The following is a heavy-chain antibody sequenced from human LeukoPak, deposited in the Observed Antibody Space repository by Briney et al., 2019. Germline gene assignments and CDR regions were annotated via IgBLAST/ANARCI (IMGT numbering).Heavy chain of an antibody. J-gene: IGHJ4*02. D-gene: IGHD4-17*01. CDR3: ASPTVTTEGY. V-gene: IGHV3-20*04. CDR1: GFTFDEYG. CDR2: IDKTAGVE. Sequence: GGSLRLSCVASGFTFDEYGMSWVRQVPGEGLEWVAGIDKTAGVEGYMESVKGRFTISRDNARNSVYLQMDSLRAEDTAVYYCASPTVTTEGYWGQGTLVTVSS.